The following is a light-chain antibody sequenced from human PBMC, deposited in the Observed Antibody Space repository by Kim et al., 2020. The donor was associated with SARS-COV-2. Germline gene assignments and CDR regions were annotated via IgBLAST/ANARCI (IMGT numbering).Light chain of an antibody. Sequence: APGENATLSCSASQSVSSSYLAWYQQKPGKAPRLLIYGASSRATGIPDRFSGSGSGTDFTLTISRLEPEDFAVYYCQQYGSSPRTFGRGTKVDIK. CDR3: QQYGSSPRT. V-gene: IGKV3-20*01. J-gene: IGKJ1*01. CDR2: GAS. CDR1: QSVSSSY.